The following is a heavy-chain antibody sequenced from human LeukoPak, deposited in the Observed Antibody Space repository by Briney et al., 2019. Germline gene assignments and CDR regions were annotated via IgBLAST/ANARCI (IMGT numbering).Heavy chain of an antibody. CDR2: ITTSSSYI. Sequence: PGGSLRLSCAASGFTFSSYDMNWVRQAPGKGLEWVSFITTSSSYIYYADSVKGRFTISRDNAKNSLYLQMNSLRAEDTAVYYCARDGYNSDFGDYWGQGTLVTVSS. CDR3: ARDGYNSDFGDY. V-gene: IGHV3-21*01. J-gene: IGHJ4*02. CDR1: GFTFSSYD. D-gene: IGHD5-24*01.